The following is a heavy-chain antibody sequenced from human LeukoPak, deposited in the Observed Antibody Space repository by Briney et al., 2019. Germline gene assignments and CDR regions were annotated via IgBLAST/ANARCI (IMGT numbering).Heavy chain of an antibody. V-gene: IGHV1-8*01. D-gene: IGHD3-16*02. Sequence: GASVKVSCKASGYTFSNYDINWVRQAPGQGLEWMGWMNPNSGRRVYAQKFQGRVTMTRNSSINPAYMELTSLRSDDTAVYYCARGLRSDYWGQGTLVTVSS. CDR3: ARGLRSDY. CDR1: GYTFSNYD. J-gene: IGHJ4*02. CDR2: MNPNSGRR.